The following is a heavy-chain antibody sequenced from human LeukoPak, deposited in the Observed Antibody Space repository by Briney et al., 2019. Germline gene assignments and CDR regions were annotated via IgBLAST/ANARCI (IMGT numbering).Heavy chain of an antibody. CDR1: GFTFSTSA. V-gene: IGHV3-23*01. CDR3: AKSGYNRFDY. CDR2: ISGSGSGGST. D-gene: IGHD5-24*01. J-gene: IGHJ4*02. Sequence: GGSLRLSCAASGFTFSTSAMSWVRQAPGKGLEWVSNISGSGSGGSTYYADSVKGRFTISRDNSKNTLYLQMNSLRAEDTAVHYCAKSGYNRFDYWGQGTLVTVSS.